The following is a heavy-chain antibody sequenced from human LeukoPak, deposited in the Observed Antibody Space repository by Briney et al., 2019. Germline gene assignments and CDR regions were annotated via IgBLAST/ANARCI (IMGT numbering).Heavy chain of an antibody. CDR2: ISSSGSTI. CDR1: GFTFSSYE. V-gene: IGHV3-48*03. D-gene: IGHD5-24*01. J-gene: IGHJ6*03. Sequence: GRSLRLSCAASGFTFSSYEMNWVRQAPGKGLEWVSYISSSGSTIYYADSVKGRFTISRDNAKNSLYLQMNSLRAEDTAVYYCAKGGGDGYNYGGYMDVWGKGTTVTISS. CDR3: AKGGGDGYNYGGYMDV.